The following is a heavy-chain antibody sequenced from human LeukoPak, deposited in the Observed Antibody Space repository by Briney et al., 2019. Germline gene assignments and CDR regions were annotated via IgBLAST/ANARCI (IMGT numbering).Heavy chain of an antibody. J-gene: IGHJ4*02. CDR2: IYYSGST. CDR3: ARGGCYDSSGVVDY. Sequence: SETLSLTCTVSGGSISSGGYYWSWIRQHPGKGLEWIGYIYYSGSTYYNPSLKSRVTISVDTSKNQFSLKLSSVTAADTAVYYCARGGCYDSSGVVDYWGQGTLVTVSS. D-gene: IGHD3-22*01. V-gene: IGHV4-31*03. CDR1: GGSISSGGYY.